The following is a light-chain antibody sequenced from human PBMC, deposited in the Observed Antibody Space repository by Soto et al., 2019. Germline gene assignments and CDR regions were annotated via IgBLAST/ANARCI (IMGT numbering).Light chain of an antibody. V-gene: IGKV3-20*01. CDR3: QQYGSSQGLT. Sequence: EIVLTQSPATLSVSPGERATLSCRASQSVSSSYLAWYQQKPGQAPRLLIYGASSRATGIPDRFSGSGSGTDFTLTISRLEPEDFAVYYCQQYGSSQGLTFGGGTKVDIK. CDR2: GAS. J-gene: IGKJ4*01. CDR1: QSVSSSY.